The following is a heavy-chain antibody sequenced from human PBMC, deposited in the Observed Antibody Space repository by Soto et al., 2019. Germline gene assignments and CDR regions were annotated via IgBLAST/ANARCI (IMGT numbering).Heavy chain of an antibody. V-gene: IGHV4-30-4*01. CDR3: ARASPLGVLAATLVY. CDR2: IYNSGST. Sequence: QVQLQESGPGLVKPSQTLSLTCTVSGDSISSGDYCWSWIRQPPGKGLEWIGYIYNSGSTYYNPSLKSRVTISVDTSKNQFSLKLSSVTAADTAVYYCARASPLGVLAATLVYWGQGTLVTVSS. CDR1: GDSISSGDYC. J-gene: IGHJ4*02. D-gene: IGHD2-15*01.